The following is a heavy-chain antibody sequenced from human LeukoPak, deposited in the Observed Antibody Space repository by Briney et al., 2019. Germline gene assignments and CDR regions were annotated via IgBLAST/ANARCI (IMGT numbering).Heavy chain of an antibody. CDR3: AKDRYSSSWYVLDAFDI. J-gene: IGHJ3*02. CDR1: GFTFGSYW. D-gene: IGHD6-13*01. Sequence: GGSPRLSCAASGFTFGSYWMSWVRQAPGKGLEWVAFIRYDGSNKYYADSVKGRFTISRDNSKNTLYLQMNSLRAEDTAVYYCAKDRYSSSWYVLDAFDIWGQGTMVTVSS. CDR2: IRYDGSNK. V-gene: IGHV3-30*02.